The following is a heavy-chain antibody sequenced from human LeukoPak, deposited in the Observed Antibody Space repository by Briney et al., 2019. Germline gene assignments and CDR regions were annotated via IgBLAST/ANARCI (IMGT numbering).Heavy chain of an antibody. CDR2: ISGSGGST. CDR1: GFTFSSYA. D-gene: IGHD3-22*01. V-gene: IGHV3-23*01. CDR3: AKDRYYYDSSGYHNWFDP. J-gene: IGHJ5*02. Sequence: GGSLRLSCAASGFTFSSYAMSWVRQAPGKGLEWGSAISGSGGSTYYADSVKGRFTISRDNSKNTLYLQMNSLRAEDTAVYYCAKDRYYYDSSGYHNWFDPWGQGTLVTVSS.